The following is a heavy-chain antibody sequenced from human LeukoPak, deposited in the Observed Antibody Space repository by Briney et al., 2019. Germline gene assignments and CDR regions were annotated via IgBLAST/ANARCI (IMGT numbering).Heavy chain of an antibody. D-gene: IGHD2-21*01. V-gene: IGHV4-34*01. J-gene: IGHJ4*02. CDR2: INHSGST. CDR3: ARVYVNRGGGDFDY. CDR1: GGSISGYY. Sequence: SETLSLTCAVYGGSISGYYWSWIRQPPGKGLEWIGEINHSGSTNYNPSLKSRVTISVDTSKNQFSLKLSSVTAADTAVYYCARVYVNRGGGDFDYWGQGTLVTVSS.